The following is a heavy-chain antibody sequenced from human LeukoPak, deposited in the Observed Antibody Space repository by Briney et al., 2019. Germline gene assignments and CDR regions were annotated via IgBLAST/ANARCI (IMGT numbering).Heavy chain of an antibody. D-gene: IGHD1-26*01. V-gene: IGHV3-69-1*01. CDR2: ISPTSHT. J-gene: IGHJ3*02. CDR1: GFTFSDSS. CDR3: ARPSIVGATRDGAFDI. Sequence: GGSLRLSCAASGFTFSDSSMNWVRQGPGKGLEWLSYISPTSHTLYADSVKGRFTISRHNSKNTLYLQMNSLRAEGTAVYYCARPSIVGATRDGAFDIWGQGTMVTVSS.